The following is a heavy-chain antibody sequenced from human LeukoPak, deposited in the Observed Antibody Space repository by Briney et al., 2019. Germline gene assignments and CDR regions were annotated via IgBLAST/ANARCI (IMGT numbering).Heavy chain of an antibody. CDR2: IYPGDSDT. D-gene: IGHD3-22*01. J-gene: IGHJ5*02. CDR1: RYSFTSHW. V-gene: IGHV5-51*01. CDR3: AGRSSGYYYWFDP. Sequence: GESLKISCKSSRYSFTSHWIGWVRQMPGKGLGWMGIIYPGDSDTRYSPSFQGQVTISADKSISTAYLQWSSLKASDTAMYYCAGRSSGYYYWFDPWGQGTLVTVSS.